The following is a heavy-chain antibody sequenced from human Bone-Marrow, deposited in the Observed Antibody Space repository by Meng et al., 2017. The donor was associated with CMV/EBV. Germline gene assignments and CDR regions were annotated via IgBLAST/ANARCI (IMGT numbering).Heavy chain of an antibody. J-gene: IGHJ4*02. V-gene: IGHV1-2*02. CDR2: INPNSGGT. D-gene: IGHD2-2*01. Sequence: ASVKVSCKASGYTFTGYYMHWVRQAPGQGLEWMGWINPNSGGTKYAQKFQGRVTMTRDTSITTAYMELSRLRHDDTAIYYCASAYCSSSICTLPRDYWGQGTLVTVSS. CDR3: ASAYCSSSICTLPRDY. CDR1: GYTFTGYY.